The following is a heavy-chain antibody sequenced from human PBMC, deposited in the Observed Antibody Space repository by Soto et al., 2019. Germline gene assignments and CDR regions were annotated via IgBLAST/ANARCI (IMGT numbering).Heavy chain of an antibody. CDR1: GGSFSGYY. CDR3: AREQLGYCTNGVCQTDYYYYYGMDV. CDR2: INHSGST. V-gene: IGHV4-34*01. D-gene: IGHD2-8*01. Sequence: SETLSLTCAVYGGSFSGYYWSWIRQPPGKGLEWIGEINHSGSTNYNPSLKSRVTISVDTSKNQFSLKLSSVTAADTAVYYCAREQLGYCTNGVCQTDYYYYYGMDVWGQGTTVTVS. J-gene: IGHJ6*02.